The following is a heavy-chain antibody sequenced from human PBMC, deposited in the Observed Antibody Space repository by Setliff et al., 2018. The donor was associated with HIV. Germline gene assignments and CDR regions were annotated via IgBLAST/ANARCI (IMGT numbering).Heavy chain of an antibody. CDR3: AGGIVGPRGPAEY. CDR1: GFTFRNYA. D-gene: IGHD1-26*01. V-gene: IGHV3-30*04. CDR2: ISTDGSEK. Sequence: GGSLRLSCVVSGFTFRNYAMHWVRQAPGTGLQCMAVISTDGSEKYYADSVKGRFTLSRDNSKNTVYLQLDSLRNDDTSVYYCAGGIVGPRGPAEYWGQGTLVTVSS. J-gene: IGHJ4*02.